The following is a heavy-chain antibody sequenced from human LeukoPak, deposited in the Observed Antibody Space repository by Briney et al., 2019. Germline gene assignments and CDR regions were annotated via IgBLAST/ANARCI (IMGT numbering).Heavy chain of an antibody. D-gene: IGHD3-22*01. V-gene: IGHV1-2*02. Sequence: GASVKVSCKASGYTFTGYYMHWVRQAPGQGLEWMGWINPNSGGTNYAQKFQGRVTMTRDMSTSTVYMELSSLRSEDTAVYYCARWDTSGSAFDYWGQGTLVTVSS. J-gene: IGHJ4*02. CDR3: ARWDTSGSAFDY. CDR2: INPNSGGT. CDR1: GYTFTGYY.